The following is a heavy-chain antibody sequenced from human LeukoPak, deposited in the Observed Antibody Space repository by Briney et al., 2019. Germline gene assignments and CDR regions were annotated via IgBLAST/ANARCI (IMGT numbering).Heavy chain of an antibody. CDR2: TRNKAYNDAT. Sequence: QPGGSLRLSCAASGFTFSDHYMDWVRQAPGKGLEWVGRTRNKAYNDATEYAASVKGRFTISRDDSKNSLYLQMNSLKTEDTAVYYCARGSIYYYYGMDVWGLGTTGTVSS. CDR3: ARGSIYYYYGMDV. D-gene: IGHD5-24*01. J-gene: IGHJ6*02. V-gene: IGHV3-72*01. CDR1: GFTFSDHY.